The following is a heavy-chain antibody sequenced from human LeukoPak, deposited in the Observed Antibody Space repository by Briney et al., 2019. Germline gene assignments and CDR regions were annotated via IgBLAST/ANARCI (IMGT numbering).Heavy chain of an antibody. CDR1: GYTFTSYA. V-gene: IGHV1-3*01. CDR2: INAGNGNT. D-gene: IGHD3-10*01. CDR3: ARDRSYGSELYNWFDP. Sequence: GASVTVSCTASGYTFTSYAMHWVRQAPGQRLEWMGWINAGNGNTKYSQKFQGRVTITRDTSASTAYMELSSPRFEDTAVYYCARDRSYGSELYNWFDPWGQGTLVIVSS. J-gene: IGHJ5*02.